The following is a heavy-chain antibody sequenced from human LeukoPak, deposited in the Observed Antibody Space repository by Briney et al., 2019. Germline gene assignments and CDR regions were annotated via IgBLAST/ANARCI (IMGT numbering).Heavy chain of an antibody. V-gene: IGHV1-8*01. CDR1: GYTFTSYD. D-gene: IGHD3-10*01. CDR2: MNPDSGNT. Sequence: GASVKVSCKASGYTFTSYDINWVRQATGQGLEWMGWMNPDSGNTGYEQKFQGRVAMSRDTSISTAYMELSSLTSEDTAVYYCARVFKSCGSGTKWLDPWGQGTLVTVSS. CDR3: ARVFKSCGSGTKWLDP. J-gene: IGHJ5*02.